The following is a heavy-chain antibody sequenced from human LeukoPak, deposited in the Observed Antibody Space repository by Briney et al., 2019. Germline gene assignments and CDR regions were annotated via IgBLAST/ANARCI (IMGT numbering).Heavy chain of an antibody. Sequence: SGGSLRLSCAASRFTFSSYAMSWVRQAPGRGLEWVSTIGGTGGKTYYADSVKGRFTISRDNSMDTLYLQMNSLKAEDTAVYHCAKDPVVYHGGSGWHYFDYWGQGTLVTVSS. CDR1: RFTFSSYA. CDR3: AKDPVVYHGGSGWHYFDY. CDR2: IGGTGGKT. D-gene: IGHD6-19*01. V-gene: IGHV3-23*01. J-gene: IGHJ4*02.